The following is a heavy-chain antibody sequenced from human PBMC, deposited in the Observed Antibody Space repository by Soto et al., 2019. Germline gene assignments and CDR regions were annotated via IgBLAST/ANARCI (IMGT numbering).Heavy chain of an antibody. CDR1: GFTFSSYA. Sequence: EVQLLESGGDLIQPGGSLRLSCAASGFTFSSYAMSWVRQAPGKGLGWVSAISSSGGSTFYADSVKGRFTISRDNARNTIYLQMKSLRAEDTAIDLCARDQPMIRPRPDYDYWGQGTLVTVSS. J-gene: IGHJ4*02. CDR3: ARDQPMIRPRPDYDY. CDR2: ISSSGGST. D-gene: IGHD3-10*01. V-gene: IGHV3-23*01.